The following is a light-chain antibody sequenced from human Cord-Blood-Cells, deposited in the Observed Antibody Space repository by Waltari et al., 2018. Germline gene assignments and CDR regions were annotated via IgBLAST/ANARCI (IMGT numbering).Light chain of an antibody. CDR2: DVS. CDR3: CSYAGSYTVV. CDR1: SSDVGGYNY. Sequence: QSALTQPRSVSGSPGQSVTISCTGTSSDVGGYNYVSWYQQHPGKAPKLMIYDVSKRPSGVPDRCSGSKSGTMASLTISGLQAEDEADYYCCSYAGSYTVVFGGGTKLTVL. V-gene: IGLV2-11*01. J-gene: IGLJ2*01.